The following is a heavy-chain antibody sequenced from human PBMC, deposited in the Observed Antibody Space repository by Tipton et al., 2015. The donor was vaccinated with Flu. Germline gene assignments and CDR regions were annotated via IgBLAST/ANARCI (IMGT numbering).Heavy chain of an antibody. V-gene: IGHV4-4*07. J-gene: IGHJ6*02. CDR1: GGSISDYY. D-gene: IGHD6-13*01. CDR2: MYTSGST. Sequence: TLSLTCTVSGGSISDYYWSWIRQSAGKGLEWIGRMYTSGSTNYNPSLKSRVTISVDTSKNQFSLKLSSVTAADTAVYYCAGRAAALVAGYYYGIDVWGHGTTVTVSS. CDR3: AGRAAALVAGYYYGIDV.